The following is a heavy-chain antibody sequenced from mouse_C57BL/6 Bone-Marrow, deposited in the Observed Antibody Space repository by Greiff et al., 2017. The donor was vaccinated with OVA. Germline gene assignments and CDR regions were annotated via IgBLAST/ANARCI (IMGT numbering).Heavy chain of an antibody. D-gene: IGHD4-1*02. CDR2: IYPGDGDT. V-gene: IGHV1-82*01. Sequence: QVQLQQSGPELVKPGASVKISCKASGYAFRSSWMNWVKQRPGKGLEWIGRIYPGDGDTNYNGKFKGKATLTADKSSSTAYMQLSSLTSEDSAVYFCASNWDRVLFDYWGQGTTLTVSS. J-gene: IGHJ2*01. CDR1: GYAFRSSW. CDR3: ASNWDRVLFDY.